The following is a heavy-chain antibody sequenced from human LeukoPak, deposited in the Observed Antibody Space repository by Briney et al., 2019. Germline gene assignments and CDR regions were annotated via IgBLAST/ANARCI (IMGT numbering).Heavy chain of an antibody. CDR1: GYTFTSFG. CDR3: ARDGITGTTRLSN. CDR2: ISGYNGKT. D-gene: IGHD1-7*01. V-gene: IGHV1-18*01. Sequence: ASVKVSCKTSGYTFTSFGITWVRQAPGQGLEWMGYISGYNGKTMYGQRFQGRVTMTKDTPTNTVYMELRSLRSDYTALYYCARDGITGTTRLSNWGQGTLIIVSS. J-gene: IGHJ1*01.